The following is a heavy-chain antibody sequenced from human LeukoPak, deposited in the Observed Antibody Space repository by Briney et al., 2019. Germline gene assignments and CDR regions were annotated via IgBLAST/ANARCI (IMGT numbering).Heavy chain of an antibody. D-gene: IGHD4-17*01. CDR3: ARGQGTVTTH. CDR1: GGSFNGYY. J-gene: IGHJ4*02. CDR2: INHSGSA. Sequence: SETLSLTCAVSGGSFNGYYWTWIRHPPGKGLEWIGEINHSGSANYNPSLMSRVTISLDTSKNHFSLNLSSVTAADTAVYYCARGQGTVTTHWGQGTLVTVSS. V-gene: IGHV4-34*01.